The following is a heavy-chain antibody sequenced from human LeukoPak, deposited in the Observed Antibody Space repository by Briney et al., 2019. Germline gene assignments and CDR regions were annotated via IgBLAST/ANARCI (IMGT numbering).Heavy chain of an antibody. J-gene: IGHJ4*02. CDR3: AKGRPVGPPATCPFDY. CDR2: ISGSGGST. Sequence: GGSLRLSCAASGFTFSSYAMSWVRQTPGKGLEWVSAISGSGGSTYYADSVKGRFTISRDNSKNTLYLQMNSLRAEDTAVYYCAKGRPVGPPATCPFDYWGQGTLVTVSS. V-gene: IGHV3-23*01. CDR1: GFTFSSYA.